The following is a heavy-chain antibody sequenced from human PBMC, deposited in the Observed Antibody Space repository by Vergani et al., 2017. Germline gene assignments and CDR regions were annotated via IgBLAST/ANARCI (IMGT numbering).Heavy chain of an antibody. V-gene: IGHV3-9*01. CDR2: ISWNSGSI. D-gene: IGHD2-15*01. CDR3: ARPRGYCSGGSCYSGYYYGMDV. J-gene: IGHJ6*02. CDR1: GFTFDDYA. Sequence: EVQLVESGGGLVQPGRSLRLSCAASGFTFDDYAMHWVRQAPGQGLEWVSGISWNSGSIGYADSVKGRFTISRDNSKNTLYLQMNSLRAEDTAVYYCARPRGYCSGGSCYSGYYYGMDVWGQGTTVTVSS.